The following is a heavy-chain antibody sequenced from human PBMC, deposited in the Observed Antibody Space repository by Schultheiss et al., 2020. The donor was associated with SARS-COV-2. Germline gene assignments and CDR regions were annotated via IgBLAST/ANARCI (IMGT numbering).Heavy chain of an antibody. D-gene: IGHD5-18*01. CDR1: GFTFSSYE. Sequence: GGSLRLSCAASGFTFSSYEMNWVRQAPGKGLEWVSVIYSGGITYYADSVKGRFTISRHNSKNTLYLQMNSLRAEDTAVYYCARGYSYGPRAFDYWGQGTLVTVSS. CDR3: ARGYSYGPRAFDY. CDR2: IYSGGIT. J-gene: IGHJ4*02. V-gene: IGHV3-53*04.